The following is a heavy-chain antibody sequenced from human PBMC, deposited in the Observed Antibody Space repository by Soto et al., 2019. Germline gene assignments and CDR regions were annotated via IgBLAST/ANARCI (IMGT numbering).Heavy chain of an antibody. V-gene: IGHV4-31*03. J-gene: IGHJ1*01. CDR2: IYYSGNT. Sequence: QVQLQESGPGLVKPSQTLSLTCTVSGCSISSGGYYWSWIRQHPGKGLEWIGYIYYSGNTYYNPSLKSRVTISADTSKNQFSLKLRSVTDADTAVYSCARGGYDSSGYYLADFQHWGQGTLVTVSS. CDR3: ARGGYDSSGYYLADFQH. D-gene: IGHD3-22*01. CDR1: GCSISSGGYY.